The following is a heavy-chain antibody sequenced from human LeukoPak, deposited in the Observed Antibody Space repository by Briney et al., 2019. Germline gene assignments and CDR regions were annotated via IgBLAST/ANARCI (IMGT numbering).Heavy chain of an antibody. CDR3: ARGERRAAAVAEYFQH. V-gene: IGHV3-33*01. J-gene: IGHJ1*01. CDR1: GFTFSSYG. D-gene: IGHD6-13*01. CDR2: IWYDGSNK. Sequence: GGSLRLSCAVSGFTFSSYGMHWVRQAPGKGLEWVAVIWYDGSNKYYADTVKGRFTISRDNSKNTLYLQMNSLRDEDTAVYYCARGERRAAAVAEYFQHWGQGTLVTVSS.